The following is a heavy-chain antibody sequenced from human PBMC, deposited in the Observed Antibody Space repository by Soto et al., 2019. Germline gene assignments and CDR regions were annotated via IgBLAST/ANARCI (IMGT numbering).Heavy chain of an antibody. Sequence: GGSLRLSCAASGFTFSSYGMHWVRQAPGKGLEWVAVIWYDGSKIYYADSVKGRFTISRDNSKSTLYLQMNSLRAEDTAVYYCARPLEQHQLGFGMDVWGQGSPVSVSS. D-gene: IGHD6-13*01. J-gene: IGHJ6*01. CDR2: IWYDGSKI. CDR3: ARPLEQHQLGFGMDV. V-gene: IGHV3-33*01. CDR1: GFTFSSYG.